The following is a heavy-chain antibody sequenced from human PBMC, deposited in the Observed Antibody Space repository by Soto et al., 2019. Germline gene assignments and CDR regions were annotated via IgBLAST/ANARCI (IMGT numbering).Heavy chain of an antibody. J-gene: IGHJ4*02. V-gene: IGHV4-4*02. CDR3: VKDAPDYDPTAIGFDY. CDR1: GGSISSSNW. CDR2: IFHSGNT. D-gene: IGHD3-22*01. Sequence: SETLSLTCAVSGGSISSSNWWTWVRQTPEKGLEWIGEIFHSGNTNYNPSLKSRVAISVDKSNSRFSLKLSSVTAEDTAVYYCVKDAPDYDPTAIGFDYWGQGILVTVSS.